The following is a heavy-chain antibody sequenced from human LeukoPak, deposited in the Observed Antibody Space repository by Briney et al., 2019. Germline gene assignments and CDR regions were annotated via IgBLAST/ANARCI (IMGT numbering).Heavy chain of an antibody. Sequence: SDTLSLTCAASDDSFSSHYWTWPRQPPGEGLEGIGYISYIGSTNYNPSLKGRVTISIDTSRNQFSLRLSSVTAADTAVYYCARDLVTVTKGFDIWGQGTMVSVSS. D-gene: IGHD4-17*01. CDR3: ARDLVTVTKGFDI. CDR1: DDSFSSHY. J-gene: IGHJ3*02. CDR2: ISYIGST. V-gene: IGHV4-59*11.